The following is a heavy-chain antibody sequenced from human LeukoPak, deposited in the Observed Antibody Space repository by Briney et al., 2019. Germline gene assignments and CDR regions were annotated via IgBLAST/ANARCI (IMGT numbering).Heavy chain of an antibody. Sequence: ASVKVSCKASGYTFTSYDINWVRQATGQGLEWMGWMNPNSGNTGYAQKLQGRVIMTRNTSISTAYMELSSLRSDDPAVYYCASGPSTPSDYWGQGTLVTVSS. J-gene: IGHJ4*02. V-gene: IGHV1-8*01. D-gene: IGHD2-15*01. CDR3: ASGPSTPSDY. CDR1: GYTFTSYD. CDR2: MNPNSGNT.